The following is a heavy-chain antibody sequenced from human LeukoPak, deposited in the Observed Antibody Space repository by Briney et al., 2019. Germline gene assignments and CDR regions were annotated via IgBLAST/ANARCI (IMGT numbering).Heavy chain of an antibody. CDR3: AKGRFLEWLLF. J-gene: IGHJ4*02. V-gene: IGHV3-9*01. CDR2: ISWNSGSI. D-gene: IGHD3-3*01. Sequence: GRSLRLSCAASGFTFDDYAMHWVRQAPGKGLEWVSGISWNSGSIGYADSVKGRFTISRDNAKNSLYLQMNSLRAEDTAVYYCAKGRFLEWLLFWGQGTLVTVSS. CDR1: GFTFDDYA.